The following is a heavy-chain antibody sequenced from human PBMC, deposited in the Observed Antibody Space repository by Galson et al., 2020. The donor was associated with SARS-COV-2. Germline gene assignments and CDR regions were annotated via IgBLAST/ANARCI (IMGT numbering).Heavy chain of an antibody. D-gene: IGHD5-12*01. CDR1: GASIRSYY. V-gene: IGHV4-59*01. CDR3: ARSRVDMVAMTALLFDY. Sequence: SETLSLTCTVSGASIRSYYWSWIRQPPGKGLEWIGYIYYSGSTNYNPSLKSRLTMSVDTSKNQFSLKVTSVTAADTAVYYCARSRVDMVAMTALLFDYWGQGTLVTVSS. J-gene: IGHJ4*02. CDR2: IYYSGST.